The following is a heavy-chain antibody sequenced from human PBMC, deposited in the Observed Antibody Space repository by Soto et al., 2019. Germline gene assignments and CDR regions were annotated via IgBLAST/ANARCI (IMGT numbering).Heavy chain of an antibody. CDR3: ARSPVYSSSWYYFDY. J-gene: IGHJ4*02. V-gene: IGHV4-4*07. CDR2: IYTSGST. CDR1: GGSISSYY. D-gene: IGHD6-13*01. Sequence: ETLSLTCTVSGGSISSYYWSWIRQPSGKGLEWIGRIYTSGSTNYNPSLKSRVTMSVDTSKNQFSLKLSSVTAADTAVYYCARSPVYSSSWYYFDYWGQGTLVTVSS.